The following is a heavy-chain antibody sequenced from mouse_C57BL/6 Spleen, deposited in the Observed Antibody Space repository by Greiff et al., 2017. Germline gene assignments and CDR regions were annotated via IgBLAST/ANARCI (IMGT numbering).Heavy chain of an antibody. CDR1: GFTFSDYY. J-gene: IGHJ2*01. V-gene: IGHV5-16*01. CDR2: INSDGSST. Sequence: EVMLVESEGGLVQPGSSMKLSCTASGFTFSDYYMAWVRQVPEKGLEWVANINSDGSSTYYLSSLKSRYIISRDNAKNILYLPMSRLKSEATATYYCARVPLRNFGYWGQGTTLTVSS. CDR3: ARVPLRNFGY.